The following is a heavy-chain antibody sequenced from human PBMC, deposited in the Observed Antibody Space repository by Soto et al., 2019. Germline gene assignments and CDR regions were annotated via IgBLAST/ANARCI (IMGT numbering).Heavy chain of an antibody. Sequence: GGSLRLSCAASGFTFSSYGMHWVRQAPGKGLEWVAVISYDGSNKYYADSVKGRFTISRDNAKNSLYLQMNSLRAEDTAVYYCARDLVVVRAADAFDIWCQGLMVT. V-gene: IGHV3-30*03. D-gene: IGHD2-15*01. J-gene: IGHJ3*02. CDR3: ARDLVVVRAADAFDI. CDR2: ISYDGSNK. CDR1: GFTFSSYG.